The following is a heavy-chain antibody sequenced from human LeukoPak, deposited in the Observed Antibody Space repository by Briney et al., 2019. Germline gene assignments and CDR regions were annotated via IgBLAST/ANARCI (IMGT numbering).Heavy chain of an antibody. J-gene: IGHJ4*02. V-gene: IGHV1-2*02. CDR2: INPNSGGT. D-gene: IGHD3-22*01. Sequence: ASVKVSCKASGYTFTGYYMHWVRQAPGQGLEWMGWINPNSGGTNYAQKFQGRVTMTRDTSISTAYMELSRLRSDDTAVYYCARPHRASSGYYLYYFDYWGQGTLVTVSS. CDR1: GYTFTGYY. CDR3: ARPHRASSGYYLYYFDY.